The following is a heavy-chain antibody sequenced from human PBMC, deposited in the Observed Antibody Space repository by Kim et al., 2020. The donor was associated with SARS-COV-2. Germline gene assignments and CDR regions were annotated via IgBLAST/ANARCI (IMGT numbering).Heavy chain of an antibody. D-gene: IGHD1-26*01. V-gene: IGHV3-30*18. CDR2: ISYDGSNK. CDR3: AKSFSGGYFGYDY. CDR1: GFTFNTYG. J-gene: IGHJ4*02. Sequence: GRSLRLSCAASGFTFNTYGMHWVRQAPGKGLEWVAVISYDGSNKYYADSVKGRFTISRDNSKNTLYLQMNSLRIEDTAVYYCAKSFSGGYFGYDYWGQGTLVTVSS.